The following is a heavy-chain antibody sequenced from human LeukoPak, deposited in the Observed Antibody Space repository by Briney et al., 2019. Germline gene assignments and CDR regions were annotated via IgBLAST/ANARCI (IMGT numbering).Heavy chain of an antibody. Sequence: GGSLRLSCAASGITLNGYVMSWVRQAPGKGLEWVSNITGDGRTYYEDSLRGRLTISRDTSKNTLYLQLSSLSAEDTAVYYCAKECRPQSGLMYKYDGMDFWGQGTKVTVPS. V-gene: IGHV3-23*01. CDR1: GITLNGYV. CDR3: AKECRPQSGLMYKYDGMDF. J-gene: IGHJ6*02. CDR2: ITGDGRT. D-gene: IGHD1-20*01.